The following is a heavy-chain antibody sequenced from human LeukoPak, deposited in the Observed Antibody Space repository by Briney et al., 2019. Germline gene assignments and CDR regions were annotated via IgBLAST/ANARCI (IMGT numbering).Heavy chain of an antibody. CDR2: ISPYDGDT. V-gene: IGHV1-18*01. CDR3: ARDYCTRGGDCYKEDLFDP. J-gene: IGHJ5*02. Sequence: ASVKVSCKASGYTFAIYGISWVRQAPGQGLEGMAWISPYDGDTNYAQNFEGRVTMTTETSTSTAYMELRSLRSDDTAIYYCARDYCTRGGDCYKEDLFDPWGQGTLVTVSS. D-gene: IGHD2-21*02. CDR1: GYTFAIYG.